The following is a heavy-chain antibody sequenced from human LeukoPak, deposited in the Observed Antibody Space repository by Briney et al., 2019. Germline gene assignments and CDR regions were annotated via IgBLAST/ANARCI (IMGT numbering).Heavy chain of an antibody. CDR1: GFTFSNHG. V-gene: IGHV3-20*04. CDR2: INWNGGST. Sequence: GGSLRLSCPASGFTFSNHGMNWVRQAPGKGLEWVSGINWNGGSTGYADSVEGRFTISRDNAKNSQYLQMNSLRVEDTALYYCARAQTYGDSRLLLDYWGQGTLVTVSS. J-gene: IGHJ4*02. CDR3: ARAQTYGDSRLLLDY. D-gene: IGHD2-21*02.